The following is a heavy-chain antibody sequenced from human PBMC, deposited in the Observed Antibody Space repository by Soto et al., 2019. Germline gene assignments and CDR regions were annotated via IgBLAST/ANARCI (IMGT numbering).Heavy chain of an antibody. CDR1: GGSISSSSYY. D-gene: IGHD4-17*01. J-gene: IGHJ4*02. Sequence: SETLSLTCTVSGGSISSSSYYWGWIRQPPGKGLEWIGSINYSGSTNYNPSLKSRVTISVDTSKNQFSLKLSSVTAADTAVYYCARKYGAIDYWGQGTLVTVSS. CDR2: INYSGST. V-gene: IGHV4-39*07. CDR3: ARKYGAIDY.